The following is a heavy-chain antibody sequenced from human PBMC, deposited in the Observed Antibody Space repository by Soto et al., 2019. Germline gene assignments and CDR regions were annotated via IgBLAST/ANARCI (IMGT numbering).Heavy chain of an antibody. CDR2: ITNSGDST. V-gene: IGHV3-23*01. D-gene: IGHD3-10*01. CDR1: GFTFSTYA. Sequence: EVRLLESGGGLVQPGGSLRLSCAASGFTFSTYALSWVRQAPGKGLEWVSAITNSGDSTYYADSVKGRFTISRDNSKNTLSLPMSSLRADDTAVYYCAKTWFGSITTDYWGQGTLVTVSS. CDR3: AKTWFGSITTDY. J-gene: IGHJ4*02.